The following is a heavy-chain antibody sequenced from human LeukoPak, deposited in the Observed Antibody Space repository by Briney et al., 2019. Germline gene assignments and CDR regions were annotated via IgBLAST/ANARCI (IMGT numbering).Heavy chain of an antibody. CDR3: ARRAGDYSHPYDY. D-gene: IGHD3-22*01. J-gene: IGHJ4*02. V-gene: IGHV3-53*01. Sequence: KAGGSLRLSCTVSGFTVSSNSMSWVRQAPGKGLEWVSFIYSVGNTQYSASVKGRFTISRDNSKNTLYLQMNSLRAEDTAVYYCARRAGDYSHPYDYWGQGTLVTVSS. CDR2: IYSVGNT. CDR1: GFTVSSNS.